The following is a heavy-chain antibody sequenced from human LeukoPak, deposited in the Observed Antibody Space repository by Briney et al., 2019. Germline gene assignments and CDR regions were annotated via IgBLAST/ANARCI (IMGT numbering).Heavy chain of an antibody. D-gene: IGHD4-23*01. CDR3: ARENYGGNSVAFDI. CDR1: GFTFSSYA. J-gene: IGHJ3*02. V-gene: IGHV3-30-3*01. CDR2: ISYDGSNK. Sequence: GGSLRLSCAASGFTFSSYAMHWVRQAPGKGPEWVAVISYDGSNKYYADSVKGRFTISRDNSKNTLYLQMNSLRAEDTAVYYCARENYGGNSVAFDIWGQGTMVTVSS.